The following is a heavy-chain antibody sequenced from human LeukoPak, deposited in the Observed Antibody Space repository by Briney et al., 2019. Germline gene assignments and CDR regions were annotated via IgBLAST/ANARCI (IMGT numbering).Heavy chain of an antibody. D-gene: IGHD1-7*01. CDR2: LSQSGST. CDR1: GGSLSSSTYY. V-gene: IGHV4-39*01. J-gene: IGHJ4*02. CDR3: ARHTVGTMYAY. Sequence: SETLSLTCTVSGGSLSSSTYYWGWIRQPPGKGLEWIGTLSQSGSTYSNPSLKSRVTISVDTSKNQFSLKLSSVTAADTAVYYCARHTVGTMYAYWGQGTLVTVSS.